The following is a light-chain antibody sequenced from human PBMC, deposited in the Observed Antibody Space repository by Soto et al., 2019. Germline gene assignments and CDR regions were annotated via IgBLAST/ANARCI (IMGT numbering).Light chain of an antibody. V-gene: IGLV1-47*01. Sequence: QPVLTQSPSASGTPGQRVTISCSGSNSNIGNNYVYWYQQLPGTAPKLLIYADDRRPSGVSDRFSGSKSGTSASLAISGLRSEDEASYSCAAWDDSLGGSWVFGGGTQLTVL. CDR1: NSNIGNNY. CDR3: AAWDDSLGGSWV. CDR2: ADD. J-gene: IGLJ3*02.